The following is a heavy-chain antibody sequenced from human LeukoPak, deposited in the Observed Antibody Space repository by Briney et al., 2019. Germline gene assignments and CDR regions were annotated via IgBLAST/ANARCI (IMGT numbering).Heavy chain of an antibody. Sequence: ASVKVSCKASGYTLTTYGISWVRQAPGQGLEWMGWTSAYNDKTKYAQKLEGRVTMTTDTSTSTAYMEMRSLRSDDTAVYYCARVEYQLQKDIVFPFDYWGQGTLVTVSS. J-gene: IGHJ4*02. D-gene: IGHD2-2*01. CDR2: TSAYNDKT. CDR1: GYTLTTYG. V-gene: IGHV1-18*01. CDR3: ARVEYQLQKDIVFPFDY.